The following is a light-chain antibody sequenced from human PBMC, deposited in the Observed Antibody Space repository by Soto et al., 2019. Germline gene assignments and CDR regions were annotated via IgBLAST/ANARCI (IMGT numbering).Light chain of an antibody. CDR1: QSVSGRY. CDR2: GAS. Sequence: EIVMTQSPATLSVSPGERSTLSCRASQSVSGRYLAWYQQKPGQAPRLLIYGASSRATGIPDRFSGSGSGTDFTLTISRLEPEEFAVYYCQQYGISPRTVGQGTKVDIK. V-gene: IGKV3-20*01. CDR3: QQYGISPRT. J-gene: IGKJ1*01.